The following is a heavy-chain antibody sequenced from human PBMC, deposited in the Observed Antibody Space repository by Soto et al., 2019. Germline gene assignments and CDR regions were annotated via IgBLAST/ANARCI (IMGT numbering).Heavy chain of an antibody. J-gene: IGHJ4*02. CDR1: GFTFSSYS. CDR3: AKAWGIDY. Sequence: PGGSLRLSCAASGFTFSSYSMNWVRQAPGKGLEWVSTISSSSSSTYYADSVKGRFTISRDNSKNSLYLQMNSLRVEDTAIYYCAKAWGIDYWGQGTLVTVSS. D-gene: IGHD7-27*01. CDR2: ISSSSSST. V-gene: IGHV3-21*04.